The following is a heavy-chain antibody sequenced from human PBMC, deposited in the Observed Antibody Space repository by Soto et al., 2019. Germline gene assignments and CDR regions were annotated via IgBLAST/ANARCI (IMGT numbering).Heavy chain of an antibody. CDR1: GGSISSYY. CDR2: IYYSGIT. V-gene: IGHV4-59*01. CDR3: ARRYSSSWWYYFDY. D-gene: IGHD6-13*01. J-gene: IGHJ4*02. Sequence: PSETLSLTCTVSGGSISSYYLSWIRQPPGKGLEWIGYIYYSGITNDNPSLKSRVTISVDTSKNQFSLKLSSVTAADTAVYYCARRYSSSWWYYFDYWGQGTLVTVSS.